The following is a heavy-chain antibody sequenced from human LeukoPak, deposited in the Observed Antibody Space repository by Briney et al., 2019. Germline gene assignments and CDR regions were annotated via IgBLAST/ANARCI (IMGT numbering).Heavy chain of an antibody. CDR3: ARGAGWYNY. Sequence: PSETLSLTCAVYGESFIGYYWTWIRQSPGKGLEWIGEINHSGSTNYNPSLKSRVTISVDTSKKEFSLKLSSVTAADTAVYYCARGAGWYNYWGQGILVTVSS. CDR2: INHSGST. D-gene: IGHD6-19*01. J-gene: IGHJ4*02. CDR1: GESFIGYY. V-gene: IGHV4-34*01.